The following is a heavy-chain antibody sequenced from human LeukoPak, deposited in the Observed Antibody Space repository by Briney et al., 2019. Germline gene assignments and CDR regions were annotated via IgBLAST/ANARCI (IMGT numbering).Heavy chain of an antibody. CDR1: GYTFTSYA. D-gene: IGHD3-16*01. CDR3: ARGDYYFDY. J-gene: IGHJ4*02. V-gene: IGHV7-4-1*02. CDR2: ININTENP. Sequence: ASVKVSCKVSGYTFTSYAMNWVRQAPGQGLEWMGWININTENPTYAQGFTVRFVFSLDTSVSTTYLQINYLKPEDTAVYYCARGDYYFDYWGQGTLVTVSS.